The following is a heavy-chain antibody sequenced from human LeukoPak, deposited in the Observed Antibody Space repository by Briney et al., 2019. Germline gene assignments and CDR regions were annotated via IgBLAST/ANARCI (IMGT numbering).Heavy chain of an antibody. CDR1: GFTFSIYT. D-gene: IGHD6-19*01. V-gene: IGHV3-23*01. CDR2: INYNDDNK. CDR3: AKDGHCPGALCPTQIAVAGYNDN. J-gene: IGHJ4*02. Sequence: AGGSLRLSCAASGFTFSIYTMNWVRQAPGKGLEWVSIINYNDDNKYYADSVQGRFTISRDNSKNTVYLQMNSLRAEDTAIYYCAKDGHCPGALCPTQIAVAGYNDNWGQGTLVTVSS.